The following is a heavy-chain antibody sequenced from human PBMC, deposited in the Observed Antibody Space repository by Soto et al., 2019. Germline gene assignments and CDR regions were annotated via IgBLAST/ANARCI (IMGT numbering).Heavy chain of an antibody. CDR2: ISYDGSKK. CDR1: GFTFSTYG. J-gene: IGHJ4*02. D-gene: IGHD5-18*01. CDR3: AKGFSYSVIDY. V-gene: IGHV3-30*18. Sequence: QVQLVESGGGVVQPGRSLRLSCAASGFTFSTYGMHWVRQAPGKGLEWVAVISYDGSKKYYADSVKGRFTISRDNSKNTLYLQMSSLRAEDTAVYYCAKGFSYSVIDYWGQGPLVTVSS.